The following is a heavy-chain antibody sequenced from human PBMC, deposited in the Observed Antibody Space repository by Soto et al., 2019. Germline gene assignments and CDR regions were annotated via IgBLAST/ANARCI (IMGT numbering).Heavy chain of an antibody. CDR1: GYSFTTYA. J-gene: IGHJ4*02. D-gene: IGHD6-6*01. CDR3: ARDLTRFRIAARPWSFAY. V-gene: IGHV1-3*01. CDR2: INAGNGNT. Sequence: QVQLVQSGAEVKKPGASVKVSCKASGYSFTTYALHWVRQAPGQRLEWMGWINAGNGNTKYSEKFRGRVTITRDTSASTAYMELSSLRSEDTAVYSCARDLTRFRIAARPWSFAYWGQGTLVTVSS.